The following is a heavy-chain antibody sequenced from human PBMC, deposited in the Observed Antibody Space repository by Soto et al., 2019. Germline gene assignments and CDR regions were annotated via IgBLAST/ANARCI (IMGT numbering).Heavy chain of an antibody. V-gene: IGHV3-66*01. CDR3: ARDRSVAGPDDAFDI. J-gene: IGHJ3*02. CDR1: GFTVSSNY. D-gene: IGHD6-19*01. CDR2: IYSGGST. Sequence: EVQLVESGGGLVQPGGSLRLSCAASGFTVSSNYMSWVRQDPGKGLEWVSVIYSGGSTYYADSVKGRFTISRDNSKNTLYLQMNSLRSEDTAVYYCARDRSVAGPDDAFDIWGQGTMVTVSS.